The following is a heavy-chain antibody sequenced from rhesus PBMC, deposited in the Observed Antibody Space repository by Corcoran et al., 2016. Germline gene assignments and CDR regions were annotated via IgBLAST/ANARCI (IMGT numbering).Heavy chain of an antibody. CDR2: MYWDDDK. Sequence: QVTLKESGPALAKPTQTLTLNCTFSGFLISTSGMGGGWIRQPPGKALEWLALMYWDDDKYYSTSLKSRLTISKDTSKNQVVLTMTNMDPVDTATYYCARYCTGSGCYGLDSWGQGVVVTVSS. J-gene: IGHJ6*01. CDR1: GFLISTSGMG. D-gene: IGHD2-21*01. V-gene: IGHV2-174*01. CDR3: ARYCTGSGCYGLDS.